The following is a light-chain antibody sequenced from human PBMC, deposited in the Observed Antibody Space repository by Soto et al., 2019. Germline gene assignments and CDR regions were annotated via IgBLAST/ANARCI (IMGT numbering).Light chain of an antibody. J-gene: IGKJ5*01. CDR2: DAS. Sequence: EIVLTQPPGTLALSPGERATLSCRASQSVSSSYLAWYQQKPGQAPRLLIYDASIRATGIPDRFSGSGSGTDFTLTISRLEPEDCAVYYCQQYGNSPITCGQGTRLDMK. V-gene: IGKV3-20*01. CDR1: QSVSSSY. CDR3: QQYGNSPIT.